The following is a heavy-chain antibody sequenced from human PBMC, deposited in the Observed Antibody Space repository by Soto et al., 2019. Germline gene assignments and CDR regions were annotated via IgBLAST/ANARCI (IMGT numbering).Heavy chain of an antibody. J-gene: IGHJ6*02. V-gene: IGHV1-69*01. CDR2: IIPIFGTA. D-gene: IGHD5-12*01. CDR1: GGTFSSYA. CDR3: ARNSLLVATNYYYGMDV. Sequence: QVQLVQSGAEVKKPGSSVKVSCKASGGTFSSYAISWVRQAPGQGLEWMGGIIPIFGTANYAQKFQGRVTITADESTSTAYMELSSLRSEDTAVYYCARNSLLVATNYYYGMDVWGQGTTVTVSS.